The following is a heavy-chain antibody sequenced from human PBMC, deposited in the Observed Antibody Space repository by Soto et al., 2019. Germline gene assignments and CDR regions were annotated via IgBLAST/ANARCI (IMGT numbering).Heavy chain of an antibody. CDR2: ISSDGSNK. D-gene: IGHD3-9*01. J-gene: IGHJ4*02. CDR3: AKDSRILTGYQTPYLSY. Sequence: GGSLRLSCAASGFTFSTYGMHWVRQAPGKGLEWVAIISSDGSNKYYADSVKGRFTISRDNSKNTLYLQMNSLRAEDTAVYCCAKDSRILTGYQTPYLSYWGQGTLVTVSS. V-gene: IGHV3-30*18. CDR1: GFTFSTYG.